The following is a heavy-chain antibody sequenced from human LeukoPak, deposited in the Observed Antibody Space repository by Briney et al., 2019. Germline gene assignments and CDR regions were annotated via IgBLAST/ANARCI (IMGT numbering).Heavy chain of an antibody. V-gene: IGHV1-8*01. D-gene: IGHD4-17*01. CDR3: AREGLTTVIPDY. CDR2: MNPNSGNT. CDR1: RYTFTSYD. Sequence: ASVKVSCKASRYTFTSYDINWVRQATGQGLEWMGWMNPNSGNTGYAQKFQGRVTMTRNTSISTAYMELSSLRSEDTAVYYCAREGLTTVIPDYWGQGTQVTVSS. J-gene: IGHJ4*02.